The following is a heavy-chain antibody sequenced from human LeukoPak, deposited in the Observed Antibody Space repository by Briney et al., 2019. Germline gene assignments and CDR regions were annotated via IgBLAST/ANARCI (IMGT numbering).Heavy chain of an antibody. V-gene: IGHV3-15*01. CDR3: TTSYYYGSGSYYNG. J-gene: IGHJ4*02. CDR2: IKSKTDGGTT. CDR1: GFTFSNAW. Sequence: GGSLRLSCAASGFTFSNAWMSWVRQAPGKGLEWVDRIKSKTDGGTTDYAAPVKGRFTISRDDSKNTLYLQMNSLKTEDTAVYYCTTSYYYGSGSYYNGWGQGTLVTVSS. D-gene: IGHD3-10*01.